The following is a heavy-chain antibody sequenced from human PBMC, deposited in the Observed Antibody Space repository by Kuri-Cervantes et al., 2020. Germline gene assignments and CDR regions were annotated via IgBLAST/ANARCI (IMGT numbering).Heavy chain of an antibody. Sequence: GGSLRLSCAASGFTFSDYYMTWIRQAPGKGLEWVSYISNSGNKQYYADSVKGRFTISRDNAENSLYLQMYSLRAEDTAVYYCARGESGYGRFDPWGQGTLVTVSS. D-gene: IGHD3-22*01. J-gene: IGHJ5*02. CDR2: ISNSGNKQ. CDR1: GFTFSDYY. V-gene: IGHV3-11*04. CDR3: ARGESGYGRFDP.